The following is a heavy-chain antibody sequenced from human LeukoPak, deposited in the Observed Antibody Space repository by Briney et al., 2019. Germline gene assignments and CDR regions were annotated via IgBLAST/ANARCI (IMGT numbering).Heavy chain of an antibody. CDR1: GFTFSNYG. J-gene: IGHJ4*02. CDR2: IWHDGCDK. Sequence: GGSLRLSCTTSGFTFSNYGMHWVRQAPGKGLEWVAIIWHDGCDKYYAGSVKGRFTISRDSSKNTLYLQMNSLRAEDTAVYYCARDTPSGNFDFWGQGTLVTVSS. CDR3: ARDTPSGNFDF. V-gene: IGHV3-33*01.